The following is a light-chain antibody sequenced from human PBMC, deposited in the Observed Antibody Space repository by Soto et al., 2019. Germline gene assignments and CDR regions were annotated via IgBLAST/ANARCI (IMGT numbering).Light chain of an antibody. V-gene: IGLV2-8*01. J-gene: IGLJ1*01. CDR3: SSFANSNNLV. CDR2: EVT. Sequence: QSVLTQPPSASGSPGQSVTISCTGTSSDVGAYDYVSWYQQHPGEAPKLMIYEVTKRPSGVPDRFSGSKSGNTASLTVSGLQTEDEADYYCSSFANSNNLVFGTGTKVTVL. CDR1: SSDVGAYDY.